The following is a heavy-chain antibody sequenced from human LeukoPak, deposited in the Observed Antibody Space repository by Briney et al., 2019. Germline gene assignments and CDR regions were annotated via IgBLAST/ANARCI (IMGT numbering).Heavy chain of an antibody. Sequence: SETLSLTCTISGDSTSSDRYYGGWVRQPPGKGLEWIGNIYYSGSTYYNPSLKSRVTMSVDTSKNQFFLKLNSVTAADTAVYYCARGQPYSGGYHLDYWGQGTLVTVSS. J-gene: IGHJ4*02. CDR2: IYYSGST. CDR3: ARGQPYSGGYHLDY. CDR1: GDSTSSDRYY. D-gene: IGHD1-26*01. V-gene: IGHV4-39*01.